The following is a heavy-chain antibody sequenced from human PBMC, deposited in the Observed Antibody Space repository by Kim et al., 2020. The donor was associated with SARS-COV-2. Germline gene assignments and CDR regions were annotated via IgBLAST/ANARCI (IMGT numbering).Heavy chain of an antibody. CDR3: ARHLYPYDFWSGYYDPPASFDP. V-gene: IGHV4-59*08. D-gene: IGHD3-3*01. J-gene: IGHJ5*02. Sequence: SETLSLTCTVSGGSISSYYWSWIRQPPGKGLEWIGYIYYSGSTNYNPSLKSRVTISVDTSKNQFSLKLSSVTAADTAVYYCARHLYPYDFWSGYYDPPASFDPWGQGTLVTVSS. CDR1: GGSISSYY. CDR2: IYYSGST.